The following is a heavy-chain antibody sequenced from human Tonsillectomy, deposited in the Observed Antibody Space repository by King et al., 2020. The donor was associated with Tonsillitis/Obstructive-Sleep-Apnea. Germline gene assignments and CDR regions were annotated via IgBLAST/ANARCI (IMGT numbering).Heavy chain of an antibody. CDR1: GFTFSSYA. D-gene: IGHD3-3*01. Sequence: VQLVESGGGLVQPGGSLRLSCAASGFTFSSYAMSWVRQAPGKGLEWVSAISGSGGSTYYADSVKGRFIISRDNSKNTLYLQMNSLRAEDTAVYYCAKDYTITIFGVVIPPFDYWGQGTLVTVSS. J-gene: IGHJ4*02. CDR2: ISGSGGST. CDR3: AKDYTITIFGVVIPPFDY. V-gene: IGHV3-23*04.